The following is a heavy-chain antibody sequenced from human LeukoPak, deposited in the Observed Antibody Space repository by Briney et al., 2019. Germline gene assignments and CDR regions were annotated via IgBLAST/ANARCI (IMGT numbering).Heavy chain of an antibody. D-gene: IGHD3-22*01. CDR2: ISGSGGST. CDR3: ARVRSSGYYGY. V-gene: IGHV3-23*01. CDR1: GFTFSNYW. J-gene: IGHJ4*02. Sequence: GGSLRLSCAASGFTFSNYWMHWVRQAPGKGLEWVSVISGSGGSTHYADSVKGRFTISRDNSKNTLYLQMNSLRAEDTAVYYCARVRSSGYYGYWGQGTLVTVSS.